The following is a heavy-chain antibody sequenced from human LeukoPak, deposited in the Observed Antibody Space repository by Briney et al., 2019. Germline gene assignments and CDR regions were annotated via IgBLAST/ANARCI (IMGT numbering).Heavy chain of an antibody. CDR3: ARGGRGPSGSYIQYFQH. CDR2: ISYDGSNK. D-gene: IGHD1-26*01. Sequence: PGGSLRLSCAASGFTFSSYAMHWVRQAPGKGLEWVAVISYDGSNKYYADSVKGRFTISRDNSKNTLYLQMNSLRAEDTAVYYRARGGRGPSGSYIQYFQHWGQGTLVTVSS. V-gene: IGHV3-30*04. J-gene: IGHJ1*01. CDR1: GFTFSSYA.